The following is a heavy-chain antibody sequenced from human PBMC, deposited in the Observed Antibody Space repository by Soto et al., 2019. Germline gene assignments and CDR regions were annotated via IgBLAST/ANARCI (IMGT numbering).Heavy chain of an antibody. CDR3: SMWREGSSGWWYQH. CDR2: ISGRGERT. D-gene: IGHD6-13*01. J-gene: IGHJ1*01. CDR1: GFTFSSYA. Sequence: EVEVLESGGGLVQPGGSLRISCAASGFTFSSYAMSWVRQAPGKGQEWVSAISGRGERTYYADSVKGRFTISRDNSKDKVYLQMYSLRAEEPAVYYCSMWREGSSGWWYQHWGQGTLVTVSS. V-gene: IGHV3-23*01.